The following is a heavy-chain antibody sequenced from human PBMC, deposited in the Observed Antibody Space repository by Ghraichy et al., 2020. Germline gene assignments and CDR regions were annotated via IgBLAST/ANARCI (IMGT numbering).Heavy chain of an antibody. CDR3: ARRGKIAMFRGVYPRAGALDI. CDR2: ISAYNGNT. Sequence: ASVKVSCKASGYTFTSYGISWVRQAPGQGLEWMGWISAYNGNTNYAQKLQGRVVMTTDTSTSTTYMELRSLRSDDTAVYYCARRGKIAMFRGVYPRAGALDIWCQGTLVTVSS. D-gene: IGHD3-10*01. J-gene: IGHJ3*02. V-gene: IGHV1-18*01. CDR1: GYTFTSYG.